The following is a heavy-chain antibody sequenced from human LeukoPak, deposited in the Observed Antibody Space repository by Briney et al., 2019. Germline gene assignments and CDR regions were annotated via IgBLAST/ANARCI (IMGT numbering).Heavy chain of an antibody. J-gene: IGHJ6*03. CDR2: IKQDGSEK. CDR1: GFTFSSYW. V-gene: IGHV3-7*01. D-gene: IGHD6-19*01. CDR3: ARGEPSAVAGIMDV. Sequence: PGGSLRLSCAASGFTFSSYWMSWVRQAPGKGLEWVANIKQDGSEKYYVDSVKGRFTISRDNAKNSLYLQMNSLRAEDTAVYYCARGEPSAVAGIMDVWGKGTTVTVSS.